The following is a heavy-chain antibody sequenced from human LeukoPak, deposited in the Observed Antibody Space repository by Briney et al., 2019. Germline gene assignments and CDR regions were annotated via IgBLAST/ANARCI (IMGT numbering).Heavy chain of an antibody. CDR3: ARDVGYSPDY. CDR2: IKSDGIST. CDR1: GLLFSSHG. D-gene: IGHD5-24*01. V-gene: IGHV3-74*01. J-gene: IGHJ4*02. Sequence: GGSLRLSCAASSGLLFSSHGMHWVRRAPGKGLVWVSLIKSDGISTSYADSVKGRFTISRDNAKNTLYLQMNSLRDEDTAVYYCARDVGYSPDYWGQGTLVTVSS.